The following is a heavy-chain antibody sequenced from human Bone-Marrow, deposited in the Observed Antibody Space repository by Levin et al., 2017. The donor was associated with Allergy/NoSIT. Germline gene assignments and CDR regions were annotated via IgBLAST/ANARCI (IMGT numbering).Heavy chain of an antibody. CDR1: GFTLSGYT. D-gene: IGHD2-2*01. CDR2: ISHDGSDT. V-gene: IGHV3-30*04. J-gene: IGHJ6*02. Sequence: GGSLRLSCVSSGFTLSGYTMHWVRQAPGKGLEWVAVISHDGSDTHYTDSVKGRFTISRDNSKNTLSLQMNSLRSEDTAFYYCARGLALNLPAPIGYYYYGLDVWGQGTTVTISS. CDR3: ARGLALNLPAPIGYYYYGLDV.